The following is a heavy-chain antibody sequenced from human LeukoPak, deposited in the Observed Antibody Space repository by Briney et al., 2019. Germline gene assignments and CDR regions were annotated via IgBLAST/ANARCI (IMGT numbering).Heavy chain of an antibody. CDR2: ISGSGGST. D-gene: IGHD6-13*01. J-gene: IGHJ4*02. V-gene: IGHV3-23*01. CDR1: GFTVSSNY. Sequence: GGSLRLSCAASGFTVSSNYMSWVRQAPGKGLEWVSAISGSGGSTYYADSVKGRFTISRDNSKNTVSLQMSSLRAEDTAVYYCAKGPGISSTGYFDYWGQGTLVTVSS. CDR3: AKGPGISSTGYFDY.